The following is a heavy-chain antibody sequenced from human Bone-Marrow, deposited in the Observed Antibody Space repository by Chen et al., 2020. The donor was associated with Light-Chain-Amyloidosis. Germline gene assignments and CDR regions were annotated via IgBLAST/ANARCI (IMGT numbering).Heavy chain of an antibody. Sequence: GSGPGLVKPSQTLSLTCSVSGASMTNGSHYWSWIRLPAGKGLEWIGRIYTSGNTNYSPSLKSRVTISVDTSKNQFSLKLNSVTAADTAVYFCARIGGNYLRRDAFDRWGQGTKVTVSS. V-gene: IGHV4-61*02. CDR3: ARIGGNYLRRDAFDR. CDR2: IYTSGNT. CDR1: GASMTNGSHY. D-gene: IGHD3-10*01. J-gene: IGHJ3*02.